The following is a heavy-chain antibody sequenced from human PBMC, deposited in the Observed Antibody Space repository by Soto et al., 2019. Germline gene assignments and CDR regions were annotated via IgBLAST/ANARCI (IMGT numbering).Heavy chain of an antibody. CDR3: AREPTVTKLFFSYYSGMDI. J-gene: IGHJ6*02. V-gene: IGHV3-21*01. CDR1: GFTFSSYS. Sequence: EVQLVESGGGLVKPGGSLRLSCAASGFTFSSYSMNWVRQAPGKGLEWVSSISSSSSYIYYPDSVKGRFTSSRNNPKNSLYLEMNSLRAADTAVYYCAREPTVTKLFFSYYSGMDIWGQGTTVTVSS. D-gene: IGHD4-17*01. CDR2: ISSSSSYI.